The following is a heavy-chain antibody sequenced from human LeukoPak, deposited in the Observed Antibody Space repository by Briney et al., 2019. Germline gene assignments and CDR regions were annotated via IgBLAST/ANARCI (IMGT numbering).Heavy chain of an antibody. D-gene: IGHD3-10*01. Sequence: SETLSLTCTVSGGSISSYYWSWIRQPPGKGLEWIGYIYYSGSTNYNPSLRSRVTISVDTSKNQFSLKLSSVTAADTAVYYCANGEYYYGSGSYYLDYWGQGTLVTVSS. CDR1: GGSISSYY. CDR3: ANGEYYYGSGSYYLDY. V-gene: IGHV4-59*01. CDR2: IYYSGST. J-gene: IGHJ4*02.